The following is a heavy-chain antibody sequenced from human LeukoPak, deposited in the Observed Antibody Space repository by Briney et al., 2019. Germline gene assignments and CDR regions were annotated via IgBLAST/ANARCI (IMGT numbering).Heavy chain of an antibody. V-gene: IGHV3-21*01. D-gene: IGHD5-12*01. Sequence: GGSLRLSCAASGFTFSSYSMTWVRQAPGKGLEWVSSISSSSSSYIYYADSVKGRFTISRDNAKNSLYLQMNSLRAEDTAVYYCARDPRGYSGYQLYYFDYWGQGTLVTVSS. CDR1: GFTFSSYS. J-gene: IGHJ4*02. CDR2: ISSSSSSYI. CDR3: ARDPRGYSGYQLYYFDY.